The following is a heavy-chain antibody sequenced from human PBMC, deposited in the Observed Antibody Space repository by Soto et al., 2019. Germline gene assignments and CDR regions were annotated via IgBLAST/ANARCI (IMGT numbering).Heavy chain of an antibody. V-gene: IGHV3-30-3*01. D-gene: IGHD6-19*01. CDR3: ARDRRTYSSGGIDY. J-gene: IGHJ4*02. CDR1: GFTFSSYA. Sequence: QVPLVESGGGVVQPGRSLRLSCAASGFTFSSYAMHWVRQAPGKGLEWVAVISYDGSNKYYADSVKGRFTISRDNSKNTLYLQMNSLRAEDTAVYYCARDRRTYSSGGIDYWGQGTLVTVSS. CDR2: ISYDGSNK.